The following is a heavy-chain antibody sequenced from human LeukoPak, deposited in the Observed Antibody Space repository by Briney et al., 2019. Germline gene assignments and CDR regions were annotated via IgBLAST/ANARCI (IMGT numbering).Heavy chain of an antibody. D-gene: IGHD2-15*01. CDR3: ARVGSRDTFHFDY. CDR1: GASISSGTYY. J-gene: IGHJ4*02. Sequence: SQTLSLTCTVSGASISSGTYYWSWIRQHPGKGLEWIGYIYYTGTTYYNPSLKSRVTISRDTSKNQFSLSLSSVTAADTAVFYCARVGSRDTFHFDYWGQGTLVTVSS. V-gene: IGHV4-31*03. CDR2: IYYTGTT.